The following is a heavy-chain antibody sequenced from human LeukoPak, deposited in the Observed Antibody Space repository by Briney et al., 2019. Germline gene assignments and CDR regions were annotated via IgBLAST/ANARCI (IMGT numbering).Heavy chain of an antibody. Sequence: PGGSLRLSCAASGFTFSSYDMHWVRQATGKGLEWVSAIGTAGDTYYPGSVKGRFTISRENAKNSLYLQMNSLRAGDTAVYYCARGTDYYGSYNWFDPWGQGTLVTVSS. J-gene: IGHJ5*02. D-gene: IGHD3-10*01. CDR3: ARGTDYYGSYNWFDP. CDR1: GFTFSSYD. V-gene: IGHV3-13*04. CDR2: IGTAGDT.